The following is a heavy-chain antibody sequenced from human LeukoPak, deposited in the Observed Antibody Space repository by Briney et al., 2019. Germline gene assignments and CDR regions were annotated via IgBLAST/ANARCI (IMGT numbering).Heavy chain of an antibody. CDR3: AGAFCSGGSCYFLDY. J-gene: IGHJ4*02. Sequence: PGGSLRLSCAASGFTVSSNFMSWVRQAPGNGLEWVSLIYSGGSTYYADSVKGRFTISRDNSRNTLYLQMNSLRAEDTAVYYCAGAFCSGGSCYFLDYWGQGTLVTVSS. V-gene: IGHV3-53*01. CDR2: IYSGGST. D-gene: IGHD2-15*01. CDR1: GFTVSSNF.